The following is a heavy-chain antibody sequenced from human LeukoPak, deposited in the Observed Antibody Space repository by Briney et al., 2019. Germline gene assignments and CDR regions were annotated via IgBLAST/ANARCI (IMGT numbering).Heavy chain of an antibody. J-gene: IGHJ4*02. Sequence: PGGSLRLSCAASGFTFSSYAMSWVRQAPGKGLEWVSCTGGSGDSTYYADSVKGRFTISRDNSKNALYLQMNSLRAEDTAIYYCAKGTYYGSGTPIDYWGQGTLVTVSS. D-gene: IGHD3-10*01. V-gene: IGHV3-23*01. CDR2: TGGSGDST. CDR1: GFTFSSYA. CDR3: AKGTYYGSGTPIDY.